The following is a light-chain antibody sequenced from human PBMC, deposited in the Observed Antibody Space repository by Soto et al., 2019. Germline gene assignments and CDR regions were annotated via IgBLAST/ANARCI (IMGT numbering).Light chain of an antibody. CDR2: DVS. CDR1: SSDVGGYNY. Sequence: QSVLTQPASVSGSPGQSITISCTGTSSDVGGYNYVSWYQQHPGKAPKLMIYDVSNRPSGVPNRFSGSKSGNTASLTISGLQAEDEADYYCSSYTSSTPYVFGTGTQLTVL. V-gene: IGLV2-14*01. J-gene: IGLJ1*01. CDR3: SSYTSSTPYV.